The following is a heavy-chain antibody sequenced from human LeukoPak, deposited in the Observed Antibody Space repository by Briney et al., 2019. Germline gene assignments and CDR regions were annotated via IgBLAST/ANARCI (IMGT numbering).Heavy chain of an antibody. V-gene: IGHV4-39*07. CDR2: IFFTGST. CDR3: ARINWNPDY. Sequence: PSETLSLTCTVSGGSITSGNYYWGWIRQPPGKGLEWIGDIFFTGSTYYSPSLKSRVTISVGTSTTQFSLKLTSVTAADTAVYYCARINWNPDYWGQGTLVTVSS. D-gene: IGHD1-1*01. J-gene: IGHJ4*02. CDR1: GGSITSGNYY.